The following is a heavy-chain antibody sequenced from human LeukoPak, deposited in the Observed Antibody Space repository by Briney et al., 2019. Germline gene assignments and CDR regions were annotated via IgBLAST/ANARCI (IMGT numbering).Heavy chain of an antibody. CDR3: ASGPTYDYVRVILY. CDR1: GFTFSKYW. D-gene: IGHD3-16*01. V-gene: IGHV3-7*03. J-gene: IGHJ4*02. Sequence: GGSLRLSCAASGFTFSKYWMSWVRQAPGKGLEWVANINQIGSEKYYVDSVKGRFTISRDTSKNTVYLQMDSLRPEDTAVYYCASGPTYDYVRVILYWGQGTLVTVSS. CDR2: INQIGSEK.